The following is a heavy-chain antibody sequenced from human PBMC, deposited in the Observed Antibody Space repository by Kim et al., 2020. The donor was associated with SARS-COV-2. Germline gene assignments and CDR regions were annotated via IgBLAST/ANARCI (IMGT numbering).Heavy chain of an antibody. CDR3: AIAGGGRDSSSWPNWFDP. Sequence: ASVMVSCKASGYTFTGYYMHWVRQAPGQGLEWMGWINPNSGGTNYAQKFQGWVTMTRDTSISTAYMELSRLRSDDTAVYYCAIAGGGRDSSSWPNWFDPWGQGTLVTVSS. CDR1: GYTFTGYY. CDR2: INPNSGGT. J-gene: IGHJ5*02. D-gene: IGHD6-13*01. V-gene: IGHV1-2*04.